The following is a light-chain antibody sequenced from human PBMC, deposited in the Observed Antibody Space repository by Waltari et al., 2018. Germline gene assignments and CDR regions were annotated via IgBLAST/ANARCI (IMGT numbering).Light chain of an antibody. CDR3: HLYFSGHS. J-gene: IGKJ2*01. CDR1: QSLLTRSNNQNY. Sequence: EIVMTQSPDSLAVSLGERATINCKSSQSLLTRSNNQNYLAWYQQKPGQPPKLIIYWASNRESGVPDRFSGSGSGTDFTLTISSLQAEDVALYYCHLYFSGHSFGQGTKLEIK. CDR2: WAS. V-gene: IGKV4-1*01.